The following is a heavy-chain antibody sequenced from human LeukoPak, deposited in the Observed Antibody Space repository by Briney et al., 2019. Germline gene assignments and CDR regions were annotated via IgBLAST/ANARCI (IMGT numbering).Heavy chain of an antibody. CDR1: GGSISSSSYY. Sequence: HPSETLSLTCTVSGGSISSSSYYWGWIRQPPGKGLEWIGSIFYSGSTYYNPSLKSRVTISVDTSKNQFSLKLSSVTAADTAVYYCARPGITRTITGYFDYWGQGTLVTVSS. J-gene: IGHJ4*02. CDR2: IFYSGST. D-gene: IGHD3-10*01. V-gene: IGHV4-39*01. CDR3: ARPGITRTITGYFDY.